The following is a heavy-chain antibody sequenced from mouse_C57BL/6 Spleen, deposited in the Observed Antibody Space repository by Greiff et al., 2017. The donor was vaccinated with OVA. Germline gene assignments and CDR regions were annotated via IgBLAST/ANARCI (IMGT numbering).Heavy chain of an antibody. CDR3: ARDYGSSYGFAY. J-gene: IGHJ3*01. CDR2: IYPGSGST. V-gene: IGHV1-55*01. CDR1: GYTFTSYW. D-gene: IGHD1-1*01. Sequence: QVQLQQPGAELVKPGASVKMSCKASGYTFTSYWITWVKQRPGQGLEWIGDIYPGSGSTNNNEKLKSKATLTVDTSSSTAYMQLSSLTSEVSAFYYCARDYGSSYGFAYWGKGTLVTVSA.